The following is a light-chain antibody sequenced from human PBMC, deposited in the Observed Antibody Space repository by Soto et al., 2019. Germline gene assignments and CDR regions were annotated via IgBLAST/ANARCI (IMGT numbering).Light chain of an antibody. Sequence: EIVMTQSPANLSVSPGERATLSCRASQSVSSSVAWYQQKPGQAPRLLIYDSSSRATGVPTRFSGSGSGTEFSLAISSLQSEDFAFYYCQQYYNWPPTWTFGQGTKVDI. CDR1: QSVSSS. CDR2: DSS. V-gene: IGKV3-15*01. CDR3: QQYYNWPPTWT. J-gene: IGKJ1*01.